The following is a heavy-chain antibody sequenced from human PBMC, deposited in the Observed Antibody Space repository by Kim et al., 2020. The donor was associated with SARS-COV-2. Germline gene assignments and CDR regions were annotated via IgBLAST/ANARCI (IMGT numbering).Heavy chain of an antibody. D-gene: IGHD6-19*01. V-gene: IGHV6-1*01. CDR3: ARDSVEVARKPFDV. J-gene: IGHJ3*01. Sequence: AVSVESRMSINPDTSKNQLSLQLNSVTPEDTAVYYCARDSVEVARKPFDVWGQGTMVTVSS.